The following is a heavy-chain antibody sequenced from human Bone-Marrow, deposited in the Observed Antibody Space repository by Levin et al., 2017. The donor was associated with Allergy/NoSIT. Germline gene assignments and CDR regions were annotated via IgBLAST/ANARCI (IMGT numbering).Heavy chain of an antibody. CDR2: IGQDGSEM. CDR1: GFIFSNYW. CDR3: ARVIWSGIDWFDP. J-gene: IGHJ5*02. Sequence: PGGSLRLSCEASGFIFSNYWMAWVRQASGKGLEWVANIGQDGSEMNYVDSVKGRFTISRDNAKNSLYLQMDSLRAEDTAVYYCARVIWSGIDWFDPWGQGTLVSVSS. V-gene: IGHV3-7*03. D-gene: IGHD3-3*01.